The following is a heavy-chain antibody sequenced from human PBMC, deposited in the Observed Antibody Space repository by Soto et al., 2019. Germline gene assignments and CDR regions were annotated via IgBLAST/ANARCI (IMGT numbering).Heavy chain of an antibody. CDR1: GFTFSSYE. D-gene: IGHD3-3*01. CDR2: INSDGARI. V-gene: IGHV3-48*03. J-gene: IGHJ5*02. CDR3: ARDARGVHDFWSGYPNWFDP. Sequence: GGSLRLSCAASGFTFSSYEMNWVRQPPGKGLEWVGRINSDGARIEYGDSVKGRFTISRDNAKNSLYLQMNSLRAEDTAVYYCARDARGVHDFWSGYPNWFDPWGQGTLVTVSS.